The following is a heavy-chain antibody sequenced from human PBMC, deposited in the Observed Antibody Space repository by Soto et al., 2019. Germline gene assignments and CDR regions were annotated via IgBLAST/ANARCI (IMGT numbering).Heavy chain of an antibody. CDR3: ARGRNFQSGYVRRGYYFDY. Sequence: SETLSLTCAVYGGSFSGYYWSWIRQPPGKGLEWIGEINHSGSTNYNPSLKSRVTISVDTSKNQFSLKLSSVTAADTAVYYCARGRNFQSGYVRRGYYFDYWGQGTLVTVSS. V-gene: IGHV4-34*01. D-gene: IGHD5-12*01. CDR1: GGSFSGYY. J-gene: IGHJ4*02. CDR2: INHSGST.